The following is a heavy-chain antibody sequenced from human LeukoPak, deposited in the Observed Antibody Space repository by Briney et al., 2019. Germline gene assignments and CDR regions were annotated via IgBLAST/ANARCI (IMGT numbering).Heavy chain of an antibody. D-gene: IGHD3-9*01. J-gene: IGHJ4*02. CDR3: ARANYDILTGYYSSFDY. V-gene: IGHV4-30-4*01. CDR2: IYYSGST. Sequence: PSQTLSLTCTVSGGSISSGDYYWSWIRQPPGKGLEWIGYIYYSGSTYYNPSLKSRVTISVDTSKNQFSLKLSSVTAADTAVYYCARANYDILTGYYSSFDYWGQGTLVTVSS. CDR1: GGSISSGDYY.